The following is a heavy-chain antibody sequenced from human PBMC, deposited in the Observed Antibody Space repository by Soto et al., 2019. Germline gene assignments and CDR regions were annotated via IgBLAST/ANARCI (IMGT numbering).Heavy chain of an antibody. J-gene: IGHJ4*02. CDR1: GYTSTSYG. Sequence: QVPLVQSGAEVKKPGASVKVSCQASGYTSTSYGISWVRQAPGQGLEWMGWISAYNGNTNYAQKLQGRVTMTTDTSTSTAYMDLRSLRSDDTAVYYCARDLYGDYPDYLDYGGQGTLVTVSS. D-gene: IGHD4-17*01. CDR2: ISAYNGNT. V-gene: IGHV1-18*01. CDR3: ARDLYGDYPDYLDY.